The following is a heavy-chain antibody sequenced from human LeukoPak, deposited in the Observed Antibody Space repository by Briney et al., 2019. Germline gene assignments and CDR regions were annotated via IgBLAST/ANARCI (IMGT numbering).Heavy chain of an antibody. CDR3: ARGVYIAAAQYGY. Sequence: SETLSLTCTVSGGSISNYWSWIRQPPGKGLEWIGYIYYSGTTNYNPSLKSRVTISVDTSKNQSSLKLSSVTAADTAVYYCARGVYIAAAQYGYWGQGTLVTVSS. V-gene: IGHV4-59*01. D-gene: IGHD6-13*01. CDR1: GGSISNY. CDR2: IYYSGTT. J-gene: IGHJ4*02.